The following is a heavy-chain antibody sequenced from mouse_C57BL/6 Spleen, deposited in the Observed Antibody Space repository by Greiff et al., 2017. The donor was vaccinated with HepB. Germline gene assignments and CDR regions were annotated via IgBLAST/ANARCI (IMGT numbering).Heavy chain of an antibody. CDR1: GYAFSSSW. J-gene: IGHJ1*03. CDR2: IYPGDGDT. CDR3: ARSYHGSSYWYFDV. Sequence: QVQLQQSGPELVKPGASVKISCKASGYAFSSSWMNWVKQRPGKGLEWIGRIYPGDGDTNYNGKFKGKATLTADKSSSTAYMQLSSLTSEDSAVYFCARSYHGSSYWYFDVWGTGTTVTVSS. D-gene: IGHD1-1*01. V-gene: IGHV1-82*01.